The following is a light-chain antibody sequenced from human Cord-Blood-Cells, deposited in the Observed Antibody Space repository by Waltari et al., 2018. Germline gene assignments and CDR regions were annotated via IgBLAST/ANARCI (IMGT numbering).Light chain of an antibody. CDR3: AAWDDSLNGRV. CDR1: SSNIGSNT. V-gene: IGLV1-44*01. J-gene: IGLJ3*02. CDR2: SNN. Sequence: QSLLTQPPSASGTPGQRVTISCSGSSSNIGSNTANWYQHLPRTAPKLLIYSNNQRPSGVPDRFSGSKSGTSASLAISGLQSEDEADYYCAAWDDSLNGRVFGGGTKLTVL.